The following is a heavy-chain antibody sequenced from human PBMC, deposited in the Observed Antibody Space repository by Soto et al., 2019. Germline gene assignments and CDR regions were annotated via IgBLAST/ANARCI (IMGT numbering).Heavy chain of an antibody. Sequence: EVQLVETGGGLIQPGGSLRLSCAASGFTVSSNYMSWVRQAPGKGLEWVSGIYSGGSTYYADSVKGRFTISRDNSKKTLDLQMNSLRAEDTAVYYCAREYCTNGVCYKGVNYYGMDVWGQGTTVTVSS. CDR1: GFTVSSNY. J-gene: IGHJ6*02. V-gene: IGHV3-53*02. CDR2: IYSGGST. CDR3: AREYCTNGVCYKGVNYYGMDV. D-gene: IGHD2-8*01.